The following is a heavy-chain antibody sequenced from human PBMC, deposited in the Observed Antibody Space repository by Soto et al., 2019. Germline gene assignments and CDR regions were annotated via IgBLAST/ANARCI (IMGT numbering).Heavy chain of an antibody. J-gene: IGHJ6*02. CDR2: ISGSGGST. CDR1: GFTFSSYA. CDR3: AKDQKQAARYYYYGRDG. Sequence: GGSLRLSCAASGFTFSSYAMSWVRQAPGKGLEWVSAISGSGGSTYYADSVKGRFTISRDNSKNTLYLQMNSLRAEDTAVYYCAKDQKQAARYYYYGRDGWGQGTTVTVSS. V-gene: IGHV3-23*01. D-gene: IGHD6-13*01.